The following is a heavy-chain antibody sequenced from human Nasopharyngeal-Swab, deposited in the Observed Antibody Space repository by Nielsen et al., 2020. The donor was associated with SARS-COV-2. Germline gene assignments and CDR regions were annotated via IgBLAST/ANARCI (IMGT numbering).Heavy chain of an antibody. Sequence: ESLKISCAASGFTVSSNYMSWVRQSPRKGLEWIGSLSHRGNTYYNPSLKSRVTMSLDTSKNQFSLNLRSVTAADTAVYYCARDYYYDSSGPYIPWGQGIRVTVSS. D-gene: IGHD3-22*01. CDR1: GFTVSSNY. CDR2: LSHRGNT. J-gene: IGHJ5*02. V-gene: IGHV4-38-2*02. CDR3: ARDYYYDSSGPYIP.